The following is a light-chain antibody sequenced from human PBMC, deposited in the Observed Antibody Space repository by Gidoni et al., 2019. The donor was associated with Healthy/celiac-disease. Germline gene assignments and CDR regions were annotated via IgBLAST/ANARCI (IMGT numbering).Light chain of an antibody. CDR1: SSNIGAGYD. CDR3: QSYDSSLSEV. Sequence: QSVLTQPTSVSGAPGKRVTISCTGSSSNIGAGYDVHWYQQPPGTAPKLLIYGNGNRPSGVHDRFSGSKSGTSASLAITGLQAEDEADYYCQSYDSSLSEVFGTGTKVAVL. CDR2: GNG. J-gene: IGLJ1*01. V-gene: IGLV1-40*01.